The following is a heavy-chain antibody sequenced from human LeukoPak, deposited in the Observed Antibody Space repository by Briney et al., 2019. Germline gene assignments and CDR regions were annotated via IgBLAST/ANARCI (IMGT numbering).Heavy chain of an antibody. J-gene: IGHJ6*02. V-gene: IGHV3-9*01. CDR3: GKDITPGGLDV. Sequence: PGGSLRLSCAVSGSIFQSCTMHWVQQAPGKGLEWVSAIDWNSGRTGYADSVKGRFTISKDNAKNSVYLQMNSLRAEDTALYYCGKDITPGGLDVWGQGTTVTVSS. CDR1: GSIFQSCT. CDR2: IDWNSGRT.